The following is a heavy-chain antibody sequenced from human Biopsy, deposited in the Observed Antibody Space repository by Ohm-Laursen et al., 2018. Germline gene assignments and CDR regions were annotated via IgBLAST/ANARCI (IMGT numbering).Heavy chain of an antibody. CDR2: IFYRGST. V-gene: IGHV4-39*01. Sequence: TLSLTCPVSGGSISNNNHYWGWIRQPPGKGLEWIGSIFYRGSTHYKPSLKSRVNISVDTSKNQFSLKLNSVTAADTAVYYCAADINVWNVNYWGQGTQVTVSS. CDR3: AADINVWNVNY. D-gene: IGHD1-1*01. J-gene: IGHJ4*02. CDR1: GGSISNNNHY.